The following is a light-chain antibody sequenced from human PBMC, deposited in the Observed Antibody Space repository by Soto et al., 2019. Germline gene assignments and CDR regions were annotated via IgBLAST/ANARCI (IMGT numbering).Light chain of an antibody. CDR2: GAS. J-gene: IGKJ2*01. V-gene: IGKV3-15*01. Sequence: EIVMTQSPATLSVSPGESATLSCRASQSISSELAWYQQKPGQPPRLLIYGASTWATGVPARFTGSGSGSDFTLTISRLQSEDFAVYYCQQGHSWPLTFGQGTRLEI. CDR1: QSISSE. CDR3: QQGHSWPLT.